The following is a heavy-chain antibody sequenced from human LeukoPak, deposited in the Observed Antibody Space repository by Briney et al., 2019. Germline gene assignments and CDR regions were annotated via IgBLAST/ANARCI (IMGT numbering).Heavy chain of an antibody. Sequence: GRSLRLSCAASGFTFSNYGMHWVRQAPGKGLEWVAVISYDGSNKYYADSVKGRFTISRDNSKNTLYLQMNSLRAVDTAVYYCAKDPLPLVEATWGIDYWGQGTLVTVSS. CDR2: ISYDGSNK. CDR1: GFTFSNYG. V-gene: IGHV3-30*18. D-gene: IGHD1-26*01. J-gene: IGHJ4*02. CDR3: AKDPLPLVEATWGIDY.